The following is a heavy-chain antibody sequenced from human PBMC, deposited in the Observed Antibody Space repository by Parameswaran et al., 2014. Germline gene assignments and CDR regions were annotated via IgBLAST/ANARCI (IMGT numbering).Heavy chain of an antibody. CDR1: GGSFSGYY. J-gene: IGHJ2*01. CDR2: INHSGST. Sequence: GSLRLSCAVYGGSFSGYYWSWIRQPPGKGLEWIGEINHSGSTNYNPSLKSRVTISVDTSKNQFSLKLSSVAAADTAVYYCARVLTGYWYFDLWGRGTLVTVSS. CDR3: ARVLTGYWYFDL. V-gene: IGHV4-34*01.